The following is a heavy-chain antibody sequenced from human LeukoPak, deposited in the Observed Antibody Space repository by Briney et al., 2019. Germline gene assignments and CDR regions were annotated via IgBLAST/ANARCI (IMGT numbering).Heavy chain of an antibody. CDR2: SRNKAHSHST. Sequence: GGSLRLSCAASGFTFSDHYMDWFRQAPGKGLEWLGRSRNKAHSHSTEYAASVKGRFPISRDESKNSLHLQMNSLKIEDTAVYYWARGFNSFDCWGRGTLVTVSS. CDR3: ARGFNSFDC. V-gene: IGHV3-72*01. J-gene: IGHJ4*02. CDR1: GFTFSDHY. D-gene: IGHD5-24*01.